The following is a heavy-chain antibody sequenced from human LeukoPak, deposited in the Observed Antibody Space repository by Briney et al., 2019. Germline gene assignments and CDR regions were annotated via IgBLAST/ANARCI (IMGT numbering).Heavy chain of an antibody. V-gene: IGHV4-59*01. D-gene: IGHD5-18*01. CDR2: IYYSGST. J-gene: IGHJ4*02. Sequence: PSETLSLTCTVSGGSISSYYWSWIRQPPGKGLEWIGYIYYSGSTNYNPSLKSRVTISVDTSKNQFSLKLSSVTAADTAVYYCARDPTNGYGPFDYWGQGTLVTVSS. CDR3: ARDPTNGYGPFDY. CDR1: GGSISSYY.